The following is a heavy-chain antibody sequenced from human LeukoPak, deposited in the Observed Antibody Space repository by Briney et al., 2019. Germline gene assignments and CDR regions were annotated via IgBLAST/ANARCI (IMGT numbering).Heavy chain of an antibody. CDR1: GFTFSSYA. J-gene: IGHJ4*02. CDR2: ISYDGSNK. V-gene: IGHV3-30-3*01. D-gene: IGHD4-17*01. CDR3: ARGGLDYGDSNPDGFNDY. Sequence: PGGSLRLSCAASGFTFSSYAMHWVRQAPGKGLEWVAVISYDGSNKYYADSVKGRFTISRGNSKNTLYLQMNSLRAEDTAVYYRARGGLDYGDSNPDGFNDYWGQGTLVTVSS.